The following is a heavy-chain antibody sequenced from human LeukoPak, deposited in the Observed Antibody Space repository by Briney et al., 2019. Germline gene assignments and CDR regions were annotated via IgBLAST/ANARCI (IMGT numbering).Heavy chain of an antibody. D-gene: IGHD6-13*01. J-gene: IGHJ5*02. Sequence: SETLSLTCAVYGGAFSGYYWSWIRQPPGKGLEWIGEINHSGSTNYNPSLKGRVTLSVDTSKNQFSLRLSSVTAADTAVYYCARRYSSSVSWFDPWGQGTLVTVSS. CDR3: ARRYSSSVSWFDP. CDR1: GGAFSGYY. CDR2: INHSGST. V-gene: IGHV4-34*01.